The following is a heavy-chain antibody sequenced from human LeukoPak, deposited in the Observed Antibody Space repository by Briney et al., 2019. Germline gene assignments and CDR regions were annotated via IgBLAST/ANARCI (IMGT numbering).Heavy chain of an antibody. D-gene: IGHD6-19*01. Sequence: PGGSLRLSCAASGFTFSSYGMSWVRQAPGKGLEWVSAISGSGGSTYYADSVKGRFTISRDNAKNSLYLQMNSLRAEDTAVYYCARSPGASSGWYFDYWGQGTLVTVSS. CDR3: ARSPGASSGWYFDY. V-gene: IGHV3-23*01. CDR2: ISGSGGST. J-gene: IGHJ4*02. CDR1: GFTFSSYG.